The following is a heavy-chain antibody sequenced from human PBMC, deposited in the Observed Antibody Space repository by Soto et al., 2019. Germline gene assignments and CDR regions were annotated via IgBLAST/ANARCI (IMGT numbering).Heavy chain of an antibody. D-gene: IGHD3-9*01. V-gene: IGHV2-5*02. CDR3: ARPTVRYFDWYFFDY. CDR2: IYWDDDK. Sequence: QITLKESGPPLVKPTQTLTLTCTFSGFSLSTSGVGVGWIRQPPGKALEWLALIYWDDDKRYSPSLKSRLTITKDTSKNQVVLTMTNMDPVDTATYYCARPTVRYFDWYFFDYWGQGTLVTVSS. J-gene: IGHJ4*02. CDR1: GFSLSTSGVG.